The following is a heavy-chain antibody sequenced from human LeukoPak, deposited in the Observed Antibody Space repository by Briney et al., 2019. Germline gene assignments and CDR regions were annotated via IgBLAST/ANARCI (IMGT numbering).Heavy chain of an antibody. CDR2: IYYRRTT. D-gene: IGHD3-10*01. V-gene: IGHV4-38-2*02. CDR1: GYSISSGYD. J-gene: IGHJ4*02. Sequence: SETLSLTCTVSGYSISSGYDWGWIRQPPGKGLEWIGSIYYRRTTYYNPSLKSRVTISVDTSKNQFSLRLSSVTAADTAVYYCATTLWFGEFYFDYWGQGTLVTVSS. CDR3: ATTLWFGEFYFDY.